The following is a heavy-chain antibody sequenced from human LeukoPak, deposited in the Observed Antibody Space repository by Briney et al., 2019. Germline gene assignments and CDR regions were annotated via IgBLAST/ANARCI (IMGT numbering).Heavy chain of an antibody. CDR2: INHSGST. D-gene: IGHD2-15*01. J-gene: IGHJ4*02. Sequence: LRLSCAASGLTFSSYGMHWVRQAPGKGLEWIGEINHSGSTNYNPSLKSRVTISVDTSKNQFSLKLSSVTAADTAVYYCARVGGGGPRDYWGQGTLVTVSS. CDR1: GLTFSSYG. V-gene: IGHV4-34*01. CDR3: ARVGGGGPRDY.